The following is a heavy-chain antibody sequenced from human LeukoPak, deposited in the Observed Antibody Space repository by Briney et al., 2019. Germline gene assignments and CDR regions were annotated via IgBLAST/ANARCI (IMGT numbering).Heavy chain of an antibody. J-gene: IGHJ4*02. V-gene: IGHV3-21*04. CDR1: GFTFSSYN. D-gene: IGHD3-9*01. Sequence: PGGSLRLSCAASGFTFSSYNMNWVRQAPGKGLEWVSSISSSSSYIHYADSVKGRFTISRDNSKNTLYLQMNSLRAEDTAVYYCAKADAGYYWPLDYWGQGTLVTVSS. CDR2: ISSSSSYI. CDR3: AKADAGYYWPLDY.